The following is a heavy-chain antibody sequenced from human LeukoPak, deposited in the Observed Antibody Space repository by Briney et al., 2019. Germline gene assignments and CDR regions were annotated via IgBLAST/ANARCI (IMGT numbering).Heavy chain of an antibody. CDR3: AKDRGRYFDWLFPDDYFDY. CDR2: ISGSGGST. Sequence: PGGSLRLSCAASGLTFSSYAMSWVRQAPGKGLEWVSAISGSGGSTYYADPVKGRFTISRDNSKNTLYLQMNRLRAEDTAVYYCAKDRGRYFDWLFPDDYFDYWGQGTLVTVSS. V-gene: IGHV3-23*01. J-gene: IGHJ4*02. CDR1: GLTFSSYA. D-gene: IGHD3-9*01.